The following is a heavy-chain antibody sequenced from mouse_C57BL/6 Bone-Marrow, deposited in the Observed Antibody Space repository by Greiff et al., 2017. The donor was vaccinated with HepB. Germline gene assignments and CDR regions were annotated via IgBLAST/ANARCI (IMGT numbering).Heavy chain of an antibody. CDR1: GYTFTSYW. Sequence: QVQLKQPGAELVMPGASVKLSCKASGYTFTSYWMHWVKQRPGQGLEWIGEIDPSDSYTNYNQKFKGKSTLTVDKSSSTAYMQLSSLTSEDSAVYYCARSGYSQWGTGTTVTVSS. D-gene: IGHD1-1*01. CDR3: ARSGYSQ. J-gene: IGHJ1*03. V-gene: IGHV1-69*01. CDR2: IDPSDSYT.